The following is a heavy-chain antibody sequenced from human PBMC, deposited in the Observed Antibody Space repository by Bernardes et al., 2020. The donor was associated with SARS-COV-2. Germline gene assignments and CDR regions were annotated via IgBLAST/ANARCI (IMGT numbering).Heavy chain of an antibody. CDR1: GFTFSSYD. CDR3: ARARASFGYAMDV. J-gene: IGHJ6*02. V-gene: IGHV3-13*01. D-gene: IGHD3-16*01. CDR2: IDTAGDT. Sequence: GGSLRLSCAASGFTFSSYDMHWVRQAAGRSLEWVSGIDTAGDTNYIDSVKGRFTTSRENAENSVSLEMHSLKAGDSGVYYCARARASFGYAMDVWGQGTTVTVPS.